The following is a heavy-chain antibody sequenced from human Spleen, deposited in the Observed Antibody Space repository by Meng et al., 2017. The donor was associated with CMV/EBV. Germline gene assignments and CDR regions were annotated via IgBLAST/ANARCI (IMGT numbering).Heavy chain of an antibody. CDR2: INPNSGGT. CDR1: GYTFTGYY. D-gene: IGHD2-2*02. J-gene: IGHJ6*02. CDR3: ARILSNTDYYGMDV. V-gene: IGHV1-2*02. Sequence: ASVKVSCKASGYTFTGYYMHWVRQAPGQGLEWMGWINPNSGGTNYAQKFQGRVTMTRDTSINTAYMELTRLRSDDTAVYYCARILSNTDYYGMDVWGQGTTVTVSS.